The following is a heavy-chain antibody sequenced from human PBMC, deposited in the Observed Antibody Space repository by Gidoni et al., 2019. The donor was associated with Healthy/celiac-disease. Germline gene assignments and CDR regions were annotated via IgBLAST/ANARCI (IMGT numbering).Heavy chain of an antibody. V-gene: IGHV1-8*01. CDR2: MNPNSGNT. Sequence: QVQLVQSGAEVKKPGASVKVSGKASGYTFTSYDINWVRQATGQGLEWMGWMNPNSGNTGYAQKFQGRVTMTRNTSISTAYMELSSLRSEDTAVYYCARGSTTLDTAMVSRAYYYYYYMDVWGKGTTVTVSS. CDR1: GYTFTSYD. J-gene: IGHJ6*03. CDR3: ARGSTTLDTAMVSRAYYYYYYMDV. D-gene: IGHD5-18*01.